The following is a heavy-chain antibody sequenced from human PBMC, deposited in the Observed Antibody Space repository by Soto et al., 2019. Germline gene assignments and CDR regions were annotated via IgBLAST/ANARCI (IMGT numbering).Heavy chain of an antibody. V-gene: IGHV3-30*18. CDR3: AKDLQAYGDYNYYVYGMDV. CDR2: ISYDGHNK. CDR1: GFTFTTFG. D-gene: IGHD4-17*01. J-gene: IGHJ6*02. Sequence: QVQLVESGGGVVQPGGSLRLSCTASGFTFTTFGIHWVRQAPGKGLEWVSLISYDGHNKYYSDSVKGRFTISRDNYKNTLSLQMNSLRAADTAVYYCAKDLQAYGDYNYYVYGMDVWGQGTTVSVSS.